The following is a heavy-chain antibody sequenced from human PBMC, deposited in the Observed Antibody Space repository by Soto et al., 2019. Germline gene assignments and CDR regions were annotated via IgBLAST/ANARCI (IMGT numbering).Heavy chain of an antibody. J-gene: IGHJ6*02. Sequence: QVQLVESGGGVVQPGRSLRLSCAASGFTFSSYGMHWVRQAPGKGLEWVAVISYDGSNKYYADSVKGRFTISRDNSKNTLYLQMNSLRAEDTAVYYCAKDLNTGMLVRPLAGHSGETYYYYYGMDVWGQGTTVTVSS. CDR1: GFTFSSYG. V-gene: IGHV3-30*18. CDR2: ISYDGSNK. CDR3: AKDLNTGMLVRPLAGHSGETYYYYYGMDV. D-gene: IGHD2-8*01.